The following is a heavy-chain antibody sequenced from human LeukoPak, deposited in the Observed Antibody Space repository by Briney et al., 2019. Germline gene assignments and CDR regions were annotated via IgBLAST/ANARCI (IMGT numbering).Heavy chain of an antibody. J-gene: IGHJ4*02. CDR3: ARDVNYAFDY. CDR2: ISANSGNT. Sequence: GASVKVSCKPSGYSFTRNGISRVRQAPGQGLEWMAWISANSGNTNYAQNFQDRVTLTTDTSTSTAYMELRSLRSDDTAVYYCARDVNYAFDYWGQGTLVTVSS. D-gene: IGHD3-16*01. CDR1: GYSFTRNG. V-gene: IGHV1-18*01.